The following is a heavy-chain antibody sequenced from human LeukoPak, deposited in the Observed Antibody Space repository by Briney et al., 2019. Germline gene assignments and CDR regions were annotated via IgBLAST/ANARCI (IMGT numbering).Heavy chain of an antibody. J-gene: IGHJ6*02. D-gene: IGHD1-20*01. CDR3: AGAAYNWNDYYYYGMDV. Sequence: SVKVSCKASGGTFSSYTISWVRQAPGQGLEWMGRIIPILGIANYVQKFQGRVTITADKSTSTAYMELSSLRSEDTAVYYCAGAAYNWNDYYYYGMDVWGQGTTVTVSS. V-gene: IGHV1-69*02. CDR1: GGTFSSYT. CDR2: IIPILGIA.